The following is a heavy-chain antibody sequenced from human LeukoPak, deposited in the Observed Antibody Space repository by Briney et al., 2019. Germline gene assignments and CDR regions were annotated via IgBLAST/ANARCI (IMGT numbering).Heavy chain of an antibody. J-gene: IGHJ3*02. D-gene: IGHD4-17*01. Sequence: GASVKVSCKVSGYTLTELSMHWVRQAPGKGLEWMGGFDPEDGETMYAQKFQGRVTMTEDTSTDTAYMELSSLRSEDTAVYYCATSPPYYGDYVGDAFDIWGQGTMVTVSS. CDR2: FDPEDGET. V-gene: IGHV1-24*01. CDR3: ATSPPYYGDYVGDAFDI. CDR1: GYTLTELS.